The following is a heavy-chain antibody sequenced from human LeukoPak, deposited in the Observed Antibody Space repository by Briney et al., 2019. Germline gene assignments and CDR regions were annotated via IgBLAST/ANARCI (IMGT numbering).Heavy chain of an antibody. J-gene: IGHJ2*01. CDR3: ARGGVWYFDL. D-gene: IGHD3-16*01. CDR1: GGSISFHY. V-gene: IGHV4-59*11. Sequence: WETLSLTCTVSGGSISFHYWSWIPQPPGKGLEWIGYIHLSGSTYYDPSLRSRVTISGDTSKNQFSLRLNSVTAADTAVYYCARGGVWYFDLWGRGNLVTVSS. CDR2: IHLSGST.